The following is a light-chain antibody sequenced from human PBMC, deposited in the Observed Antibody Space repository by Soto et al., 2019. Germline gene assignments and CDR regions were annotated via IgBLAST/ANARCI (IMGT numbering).Light chain of an antibody. CDR2: DVS. J-gene: IGLJ2*01. V-gene: IGLV2-14*01. CDR1: SDDVGGHNY. CDR3: SSYASTSTVV. Sequence: QSVLTQPASVSGSPGQSITISCTGTSDDVGGHNYVSWYQQHPGKAPKLIIYDVSNRPSGVSNRFSGSKSGNTASLTISGLQTEDEVDYYCSSYASTSTVVFGGGTKLTVL.